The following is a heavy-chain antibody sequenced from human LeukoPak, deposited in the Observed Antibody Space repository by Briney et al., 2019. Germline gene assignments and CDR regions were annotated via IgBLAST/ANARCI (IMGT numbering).Heavy chain of an antibody. D-gene: IGHD4-11*01. Sequence: AGGSLRLSCAASGFTFSSYAVSWVRQAPGKGLEWLSGISGSTISTHYADSVKGRFTISRDNSKNTLYLQMNSLRAEDTAVYYCAKDRDATVTHFRFDHWGQGTLVTVSS. CDR2: ISGSTIST. V-gene: IGHV3-23*01. J-gene: IGHJ4*02. CDR1: GFTFSSYA. CDR3: AKDRDATVTHFRFDH.